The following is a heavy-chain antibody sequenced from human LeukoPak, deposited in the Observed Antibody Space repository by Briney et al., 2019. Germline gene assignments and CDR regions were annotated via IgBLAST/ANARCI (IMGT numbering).Heavy chain of an antibody. Sequence: GGSLRLSCAASGFTFSSYWMSWVRQTPGKGLEWVANINQDGSEKYYVDSVKGRFTISRDNAKNALYLQMNSLRAEDTAVYYCARGITLIRGGRSDYWGQGTLVTVSA. D-gene: IGHD3-10*01. CDR2: INQDGSEK. J-gene: IGHJ4*02. CDR1: GFTFSSYW. CDR3: ARGITLIRGGRSDY. V-gene: IGHV3-7*02.